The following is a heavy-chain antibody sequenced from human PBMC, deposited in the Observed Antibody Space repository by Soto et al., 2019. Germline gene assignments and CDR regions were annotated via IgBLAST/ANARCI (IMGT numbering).Heavy chain of an antibody. Sequence: QVQLQESGPGLVKPSETLSLTYTVSGGSISTYYWSWIRQPPGKGLECIGYIYYSGSTNYNPSLKSRVTISVDTSKNQFSLKLSSVTAADTAVYYCARGGLVVAATLDYWGQGTLVTVSS. D-gene: IGHD2-15*01. CDR2: IYYSGST. CDR3: ARGGLVVAATLDY. CDR1: GGSISTYY. V-gene: IGHV4-59*01. J-gene: IGHJ4*02.